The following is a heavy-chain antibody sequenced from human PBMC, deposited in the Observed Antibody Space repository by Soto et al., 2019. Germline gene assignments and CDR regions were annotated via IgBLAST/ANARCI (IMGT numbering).Heavy chain of an antibody. V-gene: IGHV3-23*01. J-gene: IGHJ4*02. Sequence: GGSLRLSCAASGFTFSSYAMSWVRQAPGKGLEWVSAISGSGGSTYYADSVKGRSTISRDNSKNTLYLQMNSLRAEDTAVYYCSKETQRNDFWSGYYPWPYDYWGQGTLVTVSS. CDR1: GFTFSSYA. D-gene: IGHD3-3*01. CDR2: ISGSGGST. CDR3: SKETQRNDFWSGYYPWPYDY.